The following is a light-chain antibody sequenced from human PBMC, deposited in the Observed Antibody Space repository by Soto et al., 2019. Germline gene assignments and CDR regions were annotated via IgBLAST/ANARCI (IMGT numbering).Light chain of an antibody. CDR2: DAS. V-gene: IGKV3-11*01. CDR1: QSVSSY. Sequence: EIVLTQSPATLSLSPGERATLSCRASQSVSSYLAWYQQKPGQAPRLLIYDASNRATGIPARFSGSGSGTAFTLTISSLAPEDFAVYYCQQRSNWPPPFGQGTRLEIK. CDR3: QQRSNWPPP. J-gene: IGKJ5*01.